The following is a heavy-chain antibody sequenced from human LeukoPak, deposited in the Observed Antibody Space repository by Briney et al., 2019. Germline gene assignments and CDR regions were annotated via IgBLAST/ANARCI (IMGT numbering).Heavy chain of an antibody. J-gene: IGHJ6*03. V-gene: IGHV3-7*01. D-gene: IGHD6-13*01. CDR2: IKQDGSEK. CDR1: GFTFISYW. CDR3: ARYGSSWYRTYYYYYYMDV. Sequence: GGSLSLSCAASGFTFISYWMSWVRQAPGKGLEWVANIKQDGSEKYYVDSVKGRFTISRDNAKNSLDLQMNSLSAEDTAVYYCARYGSSWYRTYYYYYYMDVWGKGTRITVSS.